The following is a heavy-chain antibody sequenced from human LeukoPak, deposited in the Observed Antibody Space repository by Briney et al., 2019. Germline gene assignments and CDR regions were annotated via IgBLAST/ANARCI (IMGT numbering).Heavy chain of an antibody. CDR1: GFTFRTYG. J-gene: IGHJ4*02. V-gene: IGHV3-23*01. D-gene: IGHD5-18*01. CDR2: ITSGGNT. Sequence: GETLRLSCAASGFTFRTYGMSWVRQAPGGGLEWISAITSGGNTYYAGSVKGRFTISRDNSKNTLYLQMNGLRADDTAVYYCARRSGGYSYGFDYWGQGTLVTVSS. CDR3: ARRSGGYSYGFDY.